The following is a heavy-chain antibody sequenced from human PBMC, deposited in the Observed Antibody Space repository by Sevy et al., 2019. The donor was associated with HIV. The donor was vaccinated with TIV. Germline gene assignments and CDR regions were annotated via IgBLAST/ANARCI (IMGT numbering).Heavy chain of an antibody. CDR2: ISSSSSTI. CDR3: ARALMLRFLEWLPDSDGYYYGMDV. V-gene: IGHV3-48*02. CDR1: GFTFSSNS. Sequence: GGSLRLSGAASGFTFSSNSMNWVRQAPGKGLEWVSYISSSSSTIYYADSGKGRFTISRDNAKNSLYLQMNSLRDEDTAVYYCARALMLRFLEWLPDSDGYYYGMDVWGQGTTVTVSS. J-gene: IGHJ6*02. D-gene: IGHD3-3*01.